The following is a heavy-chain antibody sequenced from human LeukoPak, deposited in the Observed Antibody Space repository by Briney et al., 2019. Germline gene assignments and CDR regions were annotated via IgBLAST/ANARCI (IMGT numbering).Heavy chain of an antibody. CDR1: GGSISSYY. D-gene: IGHD6-13*01. V-gene: IGHV4-59*01. Sequence: PSETLSLTCTVSGGSISSYYWSWIRQPPGKGLQWIGYIYYSGSTNYNPSLKSRVTISVDTFKNQFSLKLSSVTAADTAVYYCARGAVIAAADEYYYGMDVWGQGTTVTVSS. CDR2: IYYSGST. CDR3: ARGAVIAAADEYYYGMDV. J-gene: IGHJ6*02.